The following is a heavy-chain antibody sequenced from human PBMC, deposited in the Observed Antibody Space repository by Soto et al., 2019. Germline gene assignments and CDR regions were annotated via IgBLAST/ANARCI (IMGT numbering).Heavy chain of an antibody. D-gene: IGHD3-22*01. CDR3: ARGGYYDSSGSRNYHYYGMNV. V-gene: IGHV1-18*01. J-gene: IGHJ6*02. CDR2: ISPYDGNT. Sequence: QVQLVQSGGEVKKPGASVKVSCKASGYTFSSYGINWVRQAPGQRLEWLGWISPYDGNTKYAQILQGRVSMTTDTSTKTAYMEVRSLRSDDTAVYYCARGGYYDSSGSRNYHYYGMNVWGQGTTVTVSS. CDR1: GYTFSSYG.